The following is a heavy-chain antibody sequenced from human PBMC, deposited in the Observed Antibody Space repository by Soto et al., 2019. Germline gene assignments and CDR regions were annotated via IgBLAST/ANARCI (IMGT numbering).Heavy chain of an antibody. Sequence: QVHVQQSGPGLVKPSETLSLSCTVSSGPSSSHNWGWSRQPPGRGLELIGYAYYPGGTSSNPSLKSRVTMSADTSTNPISLTLSSVTAADTAVYYCVRQGIDYLHGLVDVWGPGTTVSVSS. D-gene: IGHD3-10*01. V-gene: IGHV4-59*08. J-gene: IGHJ6*02. CDR3: VRQGIDYLHGLVDV. CDR2: AYYPGGT. CDR1: SGPSSSHN.